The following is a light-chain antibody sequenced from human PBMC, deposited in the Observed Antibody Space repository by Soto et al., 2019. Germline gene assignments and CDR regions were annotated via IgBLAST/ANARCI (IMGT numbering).Light chain of an antibody. Sequence: DIVMTQSPDSLAVSLGERATINCESSQSVLFTSNNKNYLGWYQQKPGQPPKLLLSWASARESGVPERFTGSWSGTLFTHSFNSLQAEDVAVYYCQQYYTLPLTFGGGTKVEIK. CDR2: WAS. CDR1: QSVLFTSNNKNY. V-gene: IGKV4-1*01. J-gene: IGKJ4*01. CDR3: QQYYTLPLT.